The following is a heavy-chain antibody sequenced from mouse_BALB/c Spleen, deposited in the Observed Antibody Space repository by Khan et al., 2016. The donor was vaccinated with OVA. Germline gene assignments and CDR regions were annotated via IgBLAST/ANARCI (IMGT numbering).Heavy chain of an antibody. CDR1: GYTFTDYA. Sequence: QVQLQQSGPELVRPGVSVKISCKGSGYTFTDYAVHWMKQSHAKSLEWIGIISSYSGNTNYNQKFKGKATMTVDKSSSTAYMELARLTSYGSAIYYCARPAYDAYYDCWGQGTTLTVSS. J-gene: IGHJ2*01. V-gene: IGHV1S137*01. CDR3: ARPAYDAYYDC. D-gene: IGHD2-3*01. CDR2: ISSYSGNT.